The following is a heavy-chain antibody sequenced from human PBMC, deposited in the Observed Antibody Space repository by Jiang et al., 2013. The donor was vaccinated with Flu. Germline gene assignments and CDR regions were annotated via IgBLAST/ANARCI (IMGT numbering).Heavy chain of an antibody. CDR3: ARRHMVRGVVDY. V-gene: IGHV4-31*03. CDR2: IYYSGST. D-gene: IGHD3-10*01. Sequence: GPGLVKPSQTLSLTCTVSGGSISSGGYYWSWIRQHPGKGLEWIGYIYYSGSTYYNPSLKSRVTISVDTSKNQFSLKLSSVTAADTAVYYCARRHMVRGVVDYWGQGTLVTVSS. J-gene: IGHJ4*02. CDR1: GGSISSGGYY.